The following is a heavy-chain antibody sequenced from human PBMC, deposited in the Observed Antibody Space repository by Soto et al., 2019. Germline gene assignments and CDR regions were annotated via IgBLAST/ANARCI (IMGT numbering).Heavy chain of an antibody. J-gene: IGHJ6*03. CDR1: GFTFSNYA. CDR2: IRGNGGVA. CDR3: AKGGGATFYYYMDV. V-gene: IGHV3-23*01. D-gene: IGHD3-16*01. Sequence: EVQLLESGGGLAQPGGSLRVSCAASGFTFSNYAMSWVRQAPGKGLEWVSTIRGNGGVAEYADSAKGRLTISRDNSKNTLYLQLNSLRVDDTAVYYCAKGGGATFYYYMDVWGKGTTVTVSS.